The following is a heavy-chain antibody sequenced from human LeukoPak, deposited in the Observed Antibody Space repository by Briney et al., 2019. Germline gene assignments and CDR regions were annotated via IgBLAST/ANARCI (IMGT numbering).Heavy chain of an antibody. CDR3: ARVGYYYDSSGYYNNWFDP. CDR1: GGSISSYY. D-gene: IGHD3-22*01. V-gene: IGHV4-59*01. CDR2: IYYSGST. J-gene: IGHJ5*02. Sequence: PSETLSLTCTVSGGSISSYYWSWIRQPPGKGLEWIGYIYYSGSTNYNPSLESRVTISVDTSKNQFSLKLSSVTAADTAVYYCARVGYYYDSSGYYNNWFDPWGQGTLVTVSS.